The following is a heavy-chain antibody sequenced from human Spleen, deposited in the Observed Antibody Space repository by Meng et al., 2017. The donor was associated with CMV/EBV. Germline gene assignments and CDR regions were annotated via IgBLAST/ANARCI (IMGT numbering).Heavy chain of an antibody. Sequence: SVKVSCKASGGTFNSYTIAWVRQAPGQGLEWMGGIIPIFGTANYAQKFQGRVTITTDESTSTAYMELSSLRSEDTAVYYCATRSPGYSGYDLSNYGMDVWGQGTTVTVSS. CDR1: GGTFNSYT. J-gene: IGHJ6*02. CDR3: ATRSPGYSGYDLSNYGMDV. D-gene: IGHD5-12*01. V-gene: IGHV1-69*05. CDR2: IIPIFGTA.